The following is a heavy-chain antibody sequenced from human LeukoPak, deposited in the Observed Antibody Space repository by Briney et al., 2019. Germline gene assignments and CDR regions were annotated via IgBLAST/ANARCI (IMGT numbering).Heavy chain of an antibody. CDR1: GGTFSSYA. CDR3: ARDACSGGSCYLSWFDP. J-gene: IGHJ5*02. V-gene: IGHV1-69*13. CDR2: IIPIFGTA. Sequence: SVTVSCKASGGTFSSYAISWVRQAPGQGLEWMGGIIPIFGTANYAQKFQGRVTITADESTSTAYMELSSLRSEDTAVYYCARDACSGGSCYLSWFDPWGQGTLVTVSS. D-gene: IGHD2-15*01.